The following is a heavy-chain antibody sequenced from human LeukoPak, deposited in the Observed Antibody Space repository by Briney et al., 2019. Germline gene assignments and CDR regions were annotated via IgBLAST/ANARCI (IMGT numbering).Heavy chain of an antibody. CDR1: GFTFSNYA. J-gene: IGHJ4*02. V-gene: IGHV3-30-3*01. CDR3: ARSQWSDY. CDR2: ISYDENNK. Sequence: PGGSLRLSCAASGFTFSNYAMYWVRQAPGEGLEWVAVISYDENNKYYTDSVKGRFTISRDNSKNTLYLQMNSLRAEDTAVYYCARSQWSDYWGQGTLVTVSS. D-gene: IGHD2-8*01.